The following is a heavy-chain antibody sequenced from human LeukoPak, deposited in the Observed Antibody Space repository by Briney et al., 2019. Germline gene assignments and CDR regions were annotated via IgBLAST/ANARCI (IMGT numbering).Heavy chain of an antibody. Sequence: GGSLRLSCAASGFTFSSYGMHWVRQAPGQGLEWVAVIWHDGSKKYYADSVKGRFTISRDNSNNTVFLQMNSLRAEDTAVYYCARLEGDDYDDNFRVPCFDHWGQGTLVTVSS. CDR1: GFTFSSYG. CDR2: IWHDGSKK. CDR3: ARLEGDDYDDNFRVPCFDH. D-gene: IGHD5-24*01. J-gene: IGHJ4*02. V-gene: IGHV3-33*03.